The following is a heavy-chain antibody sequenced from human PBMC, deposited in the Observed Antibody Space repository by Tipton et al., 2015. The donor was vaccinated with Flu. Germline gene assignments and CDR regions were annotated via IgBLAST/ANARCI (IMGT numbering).Heavy chain of an antibody. CDR3: AGASSAGRRFDF. CDR2: INPSGGST. D-gene: IGHD6-13*01. Sequence: QLVQSGAEVEKPGASVKVSCKASGYTFISYYVHWVRQAPGQGLEWMGIINPSGGSTTYAQKFQGRVTMTRDTSTNTVYMELSSLASGGPAVYFWAGASSAGRRFDFRGQGSLVPFSP. J-gene: IGHJ4*02. CDR1: GYTFISYY. V-gene: IGHV1-46*01.